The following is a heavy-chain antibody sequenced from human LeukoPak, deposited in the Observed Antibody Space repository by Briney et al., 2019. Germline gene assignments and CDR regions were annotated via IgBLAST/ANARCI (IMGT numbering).Heavy chain of an antibody. V-gene: IGHV1-2*02. CDR1: GYTFTDYY. D-gene: IGHD5-18*01. Sequence: GASVKVSCTASGYTFTDYYMHWVRQAPGQGLEWMGWINPNSRGTDSAQKFQGRFSMPRDTSISTAYMELSRLRSEDTAVYYCARRAREYSHDAFDIWGQGTMVTVSS. CDR3: ARRAREYSHDAFDI. CDR2: INPNSRGT. J-gene: IGHJ3*02.